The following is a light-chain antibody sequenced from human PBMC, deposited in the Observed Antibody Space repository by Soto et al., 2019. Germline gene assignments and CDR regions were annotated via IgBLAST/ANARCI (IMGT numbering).Light chain of an antibody. J-gene: IGLJ1*01. V-gene: IGLV1-40*01. Sequence: QSVQTQPPSVSGAPGHRVAISCTGTSSNIGAGQDVHWYRQLPGAAPKFLISDSNNRASGVPDRFSVSKSGASASLAITGLRAEDEGDYFCQSYGTSLSGLYVFGTGTKVTVL. CDR3: QSYGTSLSGLYV. CDR2: DSN. CDR1: SSNIGAGQD.